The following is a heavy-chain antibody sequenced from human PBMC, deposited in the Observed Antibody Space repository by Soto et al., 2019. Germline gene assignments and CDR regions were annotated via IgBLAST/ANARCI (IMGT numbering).Heavy chain of an antibody. J-gene: IGHJ4*02. Sequence: EVQLVESGGGLVQPGGSLRLSCVGSGFTFSSDWMHWVRQAPGKGLVWVSRINSDGSSTAYADSVKGRFTISRDNPQNILSLQMNSLRVEDPAVYHCVRGSPFDYWGQGILDTVSS. CDR1: GFTFSSDW. CDR2: INSDGSST. CDR3: VRGSPFDY. V-gene: IGHV3-74*01.